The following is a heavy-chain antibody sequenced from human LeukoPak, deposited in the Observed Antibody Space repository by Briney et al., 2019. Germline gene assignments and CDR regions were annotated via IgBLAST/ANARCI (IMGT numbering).Heavy chain of an antibody. CDR3: ARRLDYGDYWGSFDY. CDR2: IYYSGST. Sequence: PSETLSLTCTVSGGSISSYYWSWIRQPPGKGLEWIGYIYYSGSTNYNPSLKSRVTISVDTSKNQFSLKLSSVTAADTAVYYCARRLDYGDYWGSFDYWGQGTLATVSS. V-gene: IGHV4-59*08. D-gene: IGHD4-17*01. J-gene: IGHJ4*02. CDR1: GGSISSYY.